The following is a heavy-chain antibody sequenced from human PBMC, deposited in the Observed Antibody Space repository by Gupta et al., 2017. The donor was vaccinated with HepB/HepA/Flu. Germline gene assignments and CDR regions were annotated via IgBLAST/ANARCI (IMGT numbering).Heavy chain of an antibody. CDR2: MNPDSGNT. V-gene: IGHV1-8*01. D-gene: IGHD3-9*01. J-gene: IGHJ6*03. Sequence: QVQLVQSGAEVKKPGASVKVSCKASGYTFSSYDINWVRQAPGQGLEWMGWMNPDSGNTGHAQRLQGRLTMTRNTAINTAYMELSSLRSEDTAVYYCARGFSGRYRRSALTGLYMDVWGKGTTVSVFS. CDR1: GYTFSSYD. CDR3: ARGFSGRYRRSALTGLYMDV.